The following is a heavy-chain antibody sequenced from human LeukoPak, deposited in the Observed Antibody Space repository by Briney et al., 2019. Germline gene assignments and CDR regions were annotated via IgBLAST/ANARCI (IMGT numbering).Heavy chain of an antibody. CDR3: VRESISGHRDFDY. D-gene: IGHD1-26*01. V-gene: IGHV3-21*01. Sequence: GGSLRLSCAASGFTFSSYSTNWVRQAPGKGLEWVSSISSSSSYIYYADSVKGRFTMSRDNAKNSLYLQMNSLRAEDTAVYYCVRESISGHRDFDYWGQGALVTVSS. CDR1: GFTFSSYS. CDR2: ISSSSSYI. J-gene: IGHJ4*02.